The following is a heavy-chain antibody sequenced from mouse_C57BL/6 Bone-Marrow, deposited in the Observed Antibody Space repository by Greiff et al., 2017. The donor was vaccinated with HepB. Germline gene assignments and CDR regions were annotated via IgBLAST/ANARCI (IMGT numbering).Heavy chain of an antibody. Sequence: EVQVVESGGDLVKPGGSLKLSCAASGFTFSSDGMSWVRQTPDKRLEWVATISSGGSYTYYPDSVKGRFTISRDNAKNTLYLQMSSLKSEDTAMYYWASTVITTVVATVGDHWGQGTSVTVSS. CDR2: ISSGGSYT. D-gene: IGHD1-1*01. CDR3: ASTVITTVVATVGDH. V-gene: IGHV5-6*01. J-gene: IGHJ4*01. CDR1: GFTFSSDG.